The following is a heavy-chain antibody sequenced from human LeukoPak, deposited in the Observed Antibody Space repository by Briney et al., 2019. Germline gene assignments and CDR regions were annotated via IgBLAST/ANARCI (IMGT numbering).Heavy chain of an antibody. CDR2: IYTSGST. J-gene: IGHJ4*02. CDR3: ARDLYYYGSGSYYGGFDY. D-gene: IGHD3-10*01. Sequence: PSQTLSLTCTVSGGSISSGSYYWSWIRQPAGKGLEWIGRIYTSGSTNYNPSLKSRVTISVDTSKNQFSLKLSSVTAADTAVYYCARDLYYYGSGSYYGGFDYWGQGTLVTVSS. CDR1: GGSISSGSYY. V-gene: IGHV4-61*02.